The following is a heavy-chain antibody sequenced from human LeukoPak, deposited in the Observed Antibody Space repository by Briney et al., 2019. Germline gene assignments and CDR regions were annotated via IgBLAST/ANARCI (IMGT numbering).Heavy chain of an antibody. CDR2: ISGSGGNT. CDR1: AFSLSAYN. CDR3: AKGGSSTSNQYMDV. D-gene: IGHD2-2*01. Sequence: PGGSLRLSCAASAFSLSAYNMNWVRQAPGKGLEWVSVISGSGGNTDYADSVKGRFTISRDNSKNTLSLQMNSLRADDTAVYYCAKGGSSTSNQYMDVWGKGTTVIVSS. V-gene: IGHV3-23*01. J-gene: IGHJ6*03.